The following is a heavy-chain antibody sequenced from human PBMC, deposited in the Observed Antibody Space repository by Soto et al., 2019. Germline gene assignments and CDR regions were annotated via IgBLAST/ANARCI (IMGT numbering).Heavy chain of an antibody. CDR1: GFSFTSYA. J-gene: IGHJ4*02. CDR2: VSNDGITT. V-gene: IGHV3-30-3*01. CDR3: ARSHTSSSGEALDY. Sequence: QVQLVESGGGVVQPGRSLRLSCAASGFSFTSYALHWVRQAPGKGLEWLAVVSNDGITTFYTNSVKGRFTISRDNSENPVYLQINSLSVDDTAVYHCARSHTSSSGEALDYWGQGTLVTVSS. D-gene: IGHD6-6*01.